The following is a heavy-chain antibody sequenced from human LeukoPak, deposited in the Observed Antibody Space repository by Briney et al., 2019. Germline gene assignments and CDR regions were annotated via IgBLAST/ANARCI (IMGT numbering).Heavy chain of an antibody. Sequence: GESLKISCKGSGYSFTSYWIGWVRQMPGKGLEWMGIIYVGDSDTRYSPSFQGQVTFSVDMSISTAYLQLSGLRASDTAIYYCVRFGLTSSLDYWGQGTLVTVSS. CDR3: VRFGLTSSLDY. CDR2: IYVGDSDT. CDR1: GYSFTSYW. D-gene: IGHD6-13*01. V-gene: IGHV5-51*01. J-gene: IGHJ4*02.